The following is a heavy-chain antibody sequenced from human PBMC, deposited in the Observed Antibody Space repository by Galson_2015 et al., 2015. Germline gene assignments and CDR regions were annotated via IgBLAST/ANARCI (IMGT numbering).Heavy chain of an antibody. Sequence: QSGAEVKKPGESLKISCKASGYSFTNYFIGWVRQMPGKGLEWMGVIYPGDSHTRYSPSFPGQVTLSADKSITTAYLQWDSLTASDTAMYYCASQTLCTNGVCYFDSWGQGTLVTVSS. V-gene: IGHV5-51*01. D-gene: IGHD2-8*01. CDR3: ASQTLCTNGVCYFDS. CDR2: IYPGDSHT. CDR1: GYSFTNYF. J-gene: IGHJ4*02.